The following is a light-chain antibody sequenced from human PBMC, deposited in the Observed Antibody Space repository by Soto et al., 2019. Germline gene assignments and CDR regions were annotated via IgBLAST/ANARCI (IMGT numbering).Light chain of an antibody. Sequence: EVVLTHSPGTLSLSPCERATLSFSASQSISRYLAWYQQKPGQAPRLLIYDVSSRATDIPDRFSGSGSGTDFTLTISRLEPEDFAVYYCQHFVTSPHMYTFGQGTRLEIK. J-gene: IGKJ5*01. V-gene: IGKV3-20*01. CDR2: DVS. CDR1: QSISRY. CDR3: QHFVTSPHMYT.